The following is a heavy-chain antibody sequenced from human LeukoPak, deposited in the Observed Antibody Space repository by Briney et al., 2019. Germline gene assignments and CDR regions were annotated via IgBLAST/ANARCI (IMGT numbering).Heavy chain of an antibody. CDR1: GFTFSSYA. J-gene: IGHJ4*02. CDR2: FGTRSTSI. V-gene: IGHV3-21*01. Sequence: GGSLRLSCAASGFTFSSYAMNWVRQAPGKGLEWVSSFGTRSTSIYYARSVTGRFIISRDNAKNSLYLQMNSLRAEDTAVYYCASLLRWYYFDYWGQGTLVTVSS. D-gene: IGHD4-23*01. CDR3: ASLLRWYYFDY.